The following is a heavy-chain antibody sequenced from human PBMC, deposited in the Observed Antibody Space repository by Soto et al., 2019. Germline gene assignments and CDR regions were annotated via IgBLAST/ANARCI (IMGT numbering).Heavy chain of an antibody. CDR1: GYSISSGYY. V-gene: IGHV4-38-2*01. CDR3: ARAELVGATDY. Sequence: SETLSLTCAVSGYSISSGYYWGWIRQPPGKGLEWIGSIYHSGSTYYNPSLKSRVTISVDTSKNQFSLKLSSVTAADTAVYYCARAELVGATDYWGQGTLVTVSS. J-gene: IGHJ4*02. CDR2: IYHSGST. D-gene: IGHD1-26*01.